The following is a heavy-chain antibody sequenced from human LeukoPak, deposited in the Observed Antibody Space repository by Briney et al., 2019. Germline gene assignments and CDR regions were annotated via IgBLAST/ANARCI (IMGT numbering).Heavy chain of an antibody. V-gene: IGHV3-21*01. CDR1: GFTFSSYS. Sequence: GESLRLSCAASGFTFSSYSMNWVRQAPGKGLEWVSSISSSSLYIYYADSVKGRFTISRDNAKNSLYLQMNSLRAEDTAVYYCARGPLPDYWGQGTLVTVSS. CDR2: ISSSSLYI. CDR3: ARGPLPDY. J-gene: IGHJ4*02.